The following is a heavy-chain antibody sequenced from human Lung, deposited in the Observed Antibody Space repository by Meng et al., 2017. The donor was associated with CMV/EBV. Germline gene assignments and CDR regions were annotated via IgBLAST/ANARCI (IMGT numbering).Heavy chain of an antibody. V-gene: IGHV5-51*01. Sequence: XVSXKGSGYSFTSYWIGWVRQMPGKGLEWMGIIYPGDSDTRYSPSFQGQVTISADKSISTAYLQWSSLKASDTAMYYCARSFYDFWSGYTDYYYGMDVXGQGXTVTVSS. J-gene: IGHJ6*02. CDR1: GYSFTSYW. CDR3: ARSFYDFWSGYTDYYYGMDV. CDR2: IYPGDSDT. D-gene: IGHD3-3*01.